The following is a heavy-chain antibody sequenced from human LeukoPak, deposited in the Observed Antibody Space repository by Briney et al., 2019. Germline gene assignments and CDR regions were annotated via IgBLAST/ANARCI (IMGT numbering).Heavy chain of an antibody. V-gene: IGHV3-21*04. D-gene: IGHD2-15*01. CDR1: GFTFSIYS. Sequence: GGSLRLSCAASGFTFSIYSMNWVRQAPGKGLEWVSSISSSSSYIYYADSVKGRFTISRDNAKNSLYLQMNSLRAEDTAVYYCARSERTSGYCSGGSCLYYFDYWGQGTLVTVSS. CDR2: ISSSSSYI. J-gene: IGHJ4*02. CDR3: ARSERTSGYCSGGSCLYYFDY.